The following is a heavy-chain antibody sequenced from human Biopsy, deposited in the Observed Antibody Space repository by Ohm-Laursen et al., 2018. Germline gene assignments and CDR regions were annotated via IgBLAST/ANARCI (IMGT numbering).Heavy chain of an antibody. Sequence: GSLRLSCAASGFTFSSNAMSWVRQAPGKGLEWVSGISGRTSGTYYADSMKGRFTISRDNSKNTLYLQMSSLRAEDTALYYCAKCMTYSGDGIDYWGQGTLVTVSS. J-gene: IGHJ4*02. CDR2: ISGRTSGT. CDR3: AKCMTYSGDGIDY. D-gene: IGHD5-12*01. CDR1: GFTFSSNA. V-gene: IGHV3-23*01.